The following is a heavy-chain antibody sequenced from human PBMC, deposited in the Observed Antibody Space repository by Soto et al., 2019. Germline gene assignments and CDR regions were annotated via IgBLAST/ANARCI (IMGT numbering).Heavy chain of an antibody. D-gene: IGHD6-13*01. CDR2: IYSGGST. V-gene: IGHV3-53*01. CDR3: ARASSSWYIGY. CDR1: GFTVSSNY. Sequence: SLRLSCAASGFTVSSNYMSWVRQAPGKGLEWVSVIYSGGSTYYADSVKGRFTISRDNSKNTLYLQMNSLRAEDTAVYYCARASSSWYIGYWDQGTLVTVSS. J-gene: IGHJ4*02.